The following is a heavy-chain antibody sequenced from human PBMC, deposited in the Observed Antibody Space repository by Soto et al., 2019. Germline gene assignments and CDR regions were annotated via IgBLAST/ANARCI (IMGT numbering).Heavy chain of an antibody. CDR1: GYTFTSYG. Sequence: ASVKVSCKASGYTFTSYGISWVRQAPGQGLEWMGWISAYNGNTNYAQKLQGRVTMTTDTSTSTAYMELRSLRSDDTAVYYCAREGSGYYPHPYYYYYDMDVWGQGTTVTVSS. J-gene: IGHJ6*02. V-gene: IGHV1-18*01. CDR2: ISAYNGNT. CDR3: AREGSGYYPHPYYYYYDMDV. D-gene: IGHD3-3*01.